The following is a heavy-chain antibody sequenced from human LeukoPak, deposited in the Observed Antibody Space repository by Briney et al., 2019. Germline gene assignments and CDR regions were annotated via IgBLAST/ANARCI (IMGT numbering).Heavy chain of an antibody. V-gene: IGHV3-20*04. CDR2: INWNGVST. D-gene: IGHD3-22*01. CDR1: GFTFSSYW. Sequence: PGGSLRLSCAASGFTFSSYWMHWVRQAPGKGLEWVSGINWNGVSTGYADSVKGRFTISRDNAKNSLYLQMNNLRAEDTALYYCARVNSDYYDSSGYYYWGQGTLVTVSS. J-gene: IGHJ4*02. CDR3: ARVNSDYYDSSGYYY.